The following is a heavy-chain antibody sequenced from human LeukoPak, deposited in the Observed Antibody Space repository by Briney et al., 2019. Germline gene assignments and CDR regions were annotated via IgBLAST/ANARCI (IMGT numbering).Heavy chain of an antibody. CDR1: GFTFSSYA. Sequence: GGSLRLSCAASGFTFSSYAMSWVRQAPGKGLECDSAISGSGGSTYYADSVKGRFTISRDNSKNTLYLQVNSLRAEDTAVYYCAKGPRYSGSYPPDYWGQGTLVTASS. CDR3: AKGPRYSGSYPPDY. V-gene: IGHV3-23*01. J-gene: IGHJ4*02. D-gene: IGHD1-26*01. CDR2: ISGSGGST.